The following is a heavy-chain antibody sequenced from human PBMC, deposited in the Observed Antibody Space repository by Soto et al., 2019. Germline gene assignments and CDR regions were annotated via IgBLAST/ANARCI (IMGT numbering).Heavy chain of an antibody. CDR3: AKIKGAITFLHFDN. J-gene: IGHJ4*02. D-gene: IGHD3-16*01. CDR1: TFSLKNYA. Sequence: GGSLRLSCVDSTFSLKNYAMAWVRQAPGKGLEWVSALTETGGSTYYAASVKGRFTISRDNSRNTLYLQMDRLRVDDTAVYYCAKIKGAITFLHFDNWGQGTLVTVSS. V-gene: IGHV3-23*01. CDR2: LTETGGST.